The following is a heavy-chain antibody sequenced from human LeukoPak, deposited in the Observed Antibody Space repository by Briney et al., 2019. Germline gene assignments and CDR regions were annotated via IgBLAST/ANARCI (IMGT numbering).Heavy chain of an antibody. D-gene: IGHD6-6*01. CDR2: ISYDGSNK. CDR3: ANVAGPFTGSSSGYYFDY. V-gene: IGHV3-30*04. Sequence: GGSLRLSCAASGFTFSSYAMHWVRQAPGKGLEWVAVISYDGSNKYYADSVKGRFTISRDNSKNTLYLQMNSLRAEDTAVYYCANVAGPFTGSSSGYYFDYWGQGTLVTVSS. J-gene: IGHJ4*02. CDR1: GFTFSSYA.